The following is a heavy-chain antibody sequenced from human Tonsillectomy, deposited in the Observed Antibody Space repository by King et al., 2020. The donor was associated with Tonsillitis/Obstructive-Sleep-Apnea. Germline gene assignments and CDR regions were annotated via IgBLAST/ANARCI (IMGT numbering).Heavy chain of an antibody. D-gene: IGHD2-2*01. V-gene: IGHV3-9*01. CDR2: ISWNSGSI. J-gene: IGHJ6*03. CDR3: AKGAFCSSTTCYSYMDV. CDR1: GFTFDDSA. Sequence: GQLVQSGGGLVQPGRSLRLSCAASGFTFDDSAMHWVRQAPGKGLEWVSGISWNSGSIGYADSVKGRFTISRDNAKNSLYLRMNSLRAEDTALYYCAKGAFCSSTTCYSYMDVWGKGTTVTASS.